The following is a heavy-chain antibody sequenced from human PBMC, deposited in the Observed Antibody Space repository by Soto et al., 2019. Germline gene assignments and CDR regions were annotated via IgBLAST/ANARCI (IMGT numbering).Heavy chain of an antibody. J-gene: IGHJ4*02. CDR2: ISASSTYI. Sequence: EVQLVESGGGLVKPGGPLRLSCAASGFIFSSYTTNWVRQAPGKGLEWVSSISASSTYIYYADSLKGRFTISRDNAYNSLYLPMNSLRAEDTAVYYCARGWLRDPWMYWGQGTLVTVSS. CDR1: GFIFSSYT. D-gene: IGHD5-12*01. CDR3: ARGWLRDPWMY. V-gene: IGHV3-21*01.